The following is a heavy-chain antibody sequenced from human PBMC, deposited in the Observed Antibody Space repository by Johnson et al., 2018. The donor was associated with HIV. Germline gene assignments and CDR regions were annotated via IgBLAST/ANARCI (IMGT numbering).Heavy chain of an antibody. CDR3: ARGFHRGGAFDI. V-gene: IGHV3-9*01. J-gene: IGHJ3*02. CDR2: ISWNSGSI. Sequence: VQLVESVGGVVLPGGSLRVSCAASGFTFDDYAMHWVRQAPGKGLEWVSGISWNSGSIGYADSVKGRFTISRDNAKNSLYLQMNSLRAEDTAVYYCARGFHRGGAFDIWGQGTMVTVSS. CDR1: GFTFDDYA. D-gene: IGHD1-14*01.